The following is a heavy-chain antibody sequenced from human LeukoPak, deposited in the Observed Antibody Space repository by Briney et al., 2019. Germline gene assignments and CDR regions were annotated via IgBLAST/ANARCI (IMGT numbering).Heavy chain of an antibody. J-gene: IGHJ3*02. Sequence: GGSLRLSCAASGFTFSSYAMSWVRQAPGKGLEWVSAISGSGGSTYYADSVKGRFTISRDNSKNSLYLQMNSLRAEDTAIYYCARGPFGGSSLGAFDIWGQGTMVTVSS. CDR3: ARGPFGGSSLGAFDI. D-gene: IGHD1-26*01. CDR2: ISGSGGST. CDR1: GFTFSSYA. V-gene: IGHV3-23*01.